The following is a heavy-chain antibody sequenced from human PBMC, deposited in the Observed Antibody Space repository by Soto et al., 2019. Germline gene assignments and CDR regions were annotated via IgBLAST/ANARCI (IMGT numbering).Heavy chain of an antibody. CDR2: IYYSGST. D-gene: IGHD6-6*01. V-gene: IGHV4-59*01. CDR1: GGSISSYY. CDR3: VSTSIAAFDY. J-gene: IGHJ4*02. Sequence: SETLSLTCTVSGGSISSYYWSWIRQPPGKGLEWIGYIYYSGSTNYNPSLKSRVTISVDTSKNQFSLKLSSVTAADTAVYYCVSTSIAAFDYWGQGTLVTVSS.